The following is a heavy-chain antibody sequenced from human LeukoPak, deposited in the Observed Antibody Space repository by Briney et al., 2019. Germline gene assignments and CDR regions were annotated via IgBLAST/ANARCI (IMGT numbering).Heavy chain of an antibody. CDR2: IIPIFGTA. V-gene: IGHV1-69*13. Sequence: ASVNVSCKASGGTFSSYVISWVRQAPGQGLEWMGGIIPIFGTANYAQKFQGRVTITADESTSTAYMELSSLRSEDTAVYYCARSKALRLDDIYYWGQGTLVTVSS. CDR3: ARSKALRLDDIYY. CDR1: GGTFSSYV. D-gene: IGHD3-9*01. J-gene: IGHJ4*02.